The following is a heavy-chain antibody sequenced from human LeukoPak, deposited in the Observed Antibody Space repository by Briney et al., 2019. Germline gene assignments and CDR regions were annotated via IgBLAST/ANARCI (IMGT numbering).Heavy chain of an antibody. D-gene: IGHD3-9*01. J-gene: IGHJ4*02. CDR2: ISAYNGNT. Sequence: GASVKVSCKASGYTFTSYGISWVRQAPGQGLEWMGWISAYNGNTNYAQKLQGRVTMTTDTSTSTAYMELRSLRSDDTAVYYCARDRGVQYDILTGFTYYFDYWGQGTLVTVSS. V-gene: IGHV1-18*01. CDR1: GYTFTSYG. CDR3: ARDRGVQYDILTGFTYYFDY.